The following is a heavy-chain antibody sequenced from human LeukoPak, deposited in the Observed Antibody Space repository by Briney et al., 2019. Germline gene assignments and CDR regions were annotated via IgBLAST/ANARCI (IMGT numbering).Heavy chain of an antibody. J-gene: IGHJ6*03. CDR3: AMTPVTLGRYYYMDV. Sequence: PSETLSLTCTVSGGSISSYYWCWIRQPPGKGLEWIGYIYTSGSTNYNPSLKSRVTISVDTSKNRFSLKLSSVTAADTAVYYCAMTPVTLGRYYYMDVWGKGTTVTVSS. CDR2: IYTSGST. CDR1: GGSISSYY. D-gene: IGHD4-11*01. V-gene: IGHV4-4*09.